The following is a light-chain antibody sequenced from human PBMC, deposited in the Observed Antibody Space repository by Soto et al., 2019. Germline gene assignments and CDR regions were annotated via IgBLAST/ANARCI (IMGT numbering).Light chain of an antibody. CDR1: QSVLYSSNNKNY. CDR3: PQYYTTLALT. CDR2: WAS. J-gene: IGKJ4*01. V-gene: IGKV4-1*01. Sequence: DIVMTQSPDSLAVSLGERATINCKSSQSVLYSSNNKNYLAWYQRKPGQPPKLLIYWASTRESGVPDRFSGSGSGTDFTLTISSLQAEDVAFYYCPQYYTTLALTFVGGTKVEIK.